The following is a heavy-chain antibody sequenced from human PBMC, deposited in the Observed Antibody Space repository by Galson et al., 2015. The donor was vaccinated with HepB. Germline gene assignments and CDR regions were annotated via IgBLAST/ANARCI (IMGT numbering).Heavy chain of an antibody. CDR3: TTDIVVVPAAKGADAFDI. CDR1: GFTFSNAW. V-gene: IGHV3-15*07. CDR2: IKSKTDGGTT. J-gene: IGHJ3*02. D-gene: IGHD2-2*01. Sequence: SLRLSCAASGFTFSNAWMNWVRQAPGKGLEWVGRIKSKTDGGTTDYAAPVKGRFTISRDDSKSTLYLQMNSLKTEDTAVYYCTTDIVVVPAAKGADAFDIWGQGTMVTVSS.